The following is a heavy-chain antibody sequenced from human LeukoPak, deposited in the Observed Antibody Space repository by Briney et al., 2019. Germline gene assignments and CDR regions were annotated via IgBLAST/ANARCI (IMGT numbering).Heavy chain of an antibody. CDR3: ARGTRLGVVDY. CDR2: IGTAGDT. J-gene: IGHJ4*02. D-gene: IGHD3-16*01. CDR1: GLTFSSYD. V-gene: IGHV3-13*01. Sequence: GGSLRLSCAASGLTFSSYDMHWVRQATGKGLEWVSAIGTAGDTYYPGSVKGRFTISRENAKNSLCLQMNSLRAGDTAVYYCARGTRLGVVDYWGQGTLVTVSS.